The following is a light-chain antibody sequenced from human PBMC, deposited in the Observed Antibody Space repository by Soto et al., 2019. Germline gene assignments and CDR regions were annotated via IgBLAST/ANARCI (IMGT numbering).Light chain of an antibody. V-gene: IGKV1-27*01. CDR2: VAS. CDR1: QGISNY. CDR3: QKYNSAPWT. J-gene: IGKJ1*01. Sequence: DIQMTQSPSSLSASVGDRVTITCRASQGISNYLAWYQQQPGKVPKLLIYVASTLQSGVPSRFSGSGSGTDVTLTISSLQPEDVATYYCQKYNSAPWTFGHGTKVEIK.